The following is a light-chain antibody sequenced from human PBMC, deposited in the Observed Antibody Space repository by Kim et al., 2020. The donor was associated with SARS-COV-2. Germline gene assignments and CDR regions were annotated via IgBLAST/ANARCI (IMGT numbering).Light chain of an antibody. CDR2: QDT. CDR3: QAWVSSTEKV. Sequence: SYELTQPPSVSVSPGQTASITCSGDKLGNKYACWYQQKPGQSPVLVIYQDTKRSSGIPERFSGSNSGNTATLTISGTQAMDEADYYCQAWVSSTEKVFG. J-gene: IGLJ1*01. V-gene: IGLV3-1*01. CDR1: KLGNKY.